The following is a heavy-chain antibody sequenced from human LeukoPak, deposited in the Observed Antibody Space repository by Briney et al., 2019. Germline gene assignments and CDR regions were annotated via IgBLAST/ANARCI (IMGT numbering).Heavy chain of an antibody. J-gene: IGHJ6*02. CDR2: INHSGST. CDR1: GGSFSGYY. Sequence: PSETLSLTCAVYGGSFSGYYWSWIRQPPGKGLEWIGEINHSGSTKHNPSLKSRVTISVDTSKNQFSLKLSSVTAADTAVYYCARGHRVGRPYGMDVWGQGTTVTVSS. CDR3: ARGHRVGRPYGMDV. V-gene: IGHV4-34*01.